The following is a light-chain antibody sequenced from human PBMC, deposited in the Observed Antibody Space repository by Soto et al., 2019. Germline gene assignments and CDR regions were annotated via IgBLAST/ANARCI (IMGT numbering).Light chain of an antibody. CDR1: RTDVDGHDY. J-gene: IGLJ1*01. V-gene: IGLV2-14*03. CDR2: DVH. CDR3: SSYTASAPFYV. Sequence: QSALTQPASVSGSPGQSITISCTGARTDVDGHDYVSWYQQHPGQAPKLMIFDVHNRPSGVSSRFSGSKSGDTASLTISGLPAEDDGDYYCSSYTASAPFYVFGTGTKLTVL.